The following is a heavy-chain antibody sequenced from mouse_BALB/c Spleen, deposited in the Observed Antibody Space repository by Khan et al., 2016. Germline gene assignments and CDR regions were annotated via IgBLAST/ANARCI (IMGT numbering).Heavy chain of an antibody. CDR1: GYAFSRYW. D-gene: IGHD1-1*01. J-gene: IGHJ4*01. CDR2: INPGTSTI. Sequence: EVKLLESGGGLVQPGETLNLSCAASGYAFSRYWMSWARQAPGKGQDWIGEINPGTSTINYAPSLKEKFIISRENAKNTLYLHMHKMRSEDPALYYCARRLRYAMDYVGQETSVTVCS. CDR3: ARRLRYAMDY. V-gene: IGHV4-2*02.